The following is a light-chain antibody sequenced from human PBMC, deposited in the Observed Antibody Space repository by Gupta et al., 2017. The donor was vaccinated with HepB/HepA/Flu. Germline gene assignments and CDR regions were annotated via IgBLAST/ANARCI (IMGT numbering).Light chain of an antibody. Sequence: EIVLTQSPATLSLSPGERATLSCRASQSVSNYLAWYQQKPGQAPRLLIYDASNTATGIPARFSGSGSGTDFTLTISSLEPEDFAVYYCQQRSNWPEWTFGQGTKVEIK. CDR2: DAS. CDR1: QSVSNY. V-gene: IGKV3-11*01. CDR3: QQRSNWPEWT. J-gene: IGKJ1*01.